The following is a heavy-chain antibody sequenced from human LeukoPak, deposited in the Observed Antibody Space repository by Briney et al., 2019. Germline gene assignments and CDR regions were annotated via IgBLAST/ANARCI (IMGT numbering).Heavy chain of an antibody. V-gene: IGHV3-9*01. CDR3: AKDFSSGYYYFDS. CDR2: INWNSGSK. D-gene: IGHD3-22*01. J-gene: IGHJ4*02. CDR1: GFTFDDYA. Sequence: SGRSLRLSCAASGFTFDDYAIHWVRQAPGKGLEWVSGINWNSGSKHYADSVKGRFTISRDNAKNSLYLQMNSLRAEDTALYYCAKDFSSGYYYFDSWGQGTLVTVSS.